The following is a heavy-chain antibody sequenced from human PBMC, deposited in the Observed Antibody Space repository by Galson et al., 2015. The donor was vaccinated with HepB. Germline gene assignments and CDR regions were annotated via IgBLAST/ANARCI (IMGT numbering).Heavy chain of an antibody. J-gene: IGHJ6*02. CDR1: GGTFSSYT. D-gene: IGHD6-13*01. Sequence: SVKVSCKASGGTFSSYTISWVRQAPGQGLEWMGRIIPILGIANYAQKFQGRVTITADKSTSTAYMELSSLRSEDTAVYYCARSTAAAGTHYYYGMDVWGQGTTVTVSS. CDR2: IIPILGIA. V-gene: IGHV1-69*02. CDR3: ARSTAAAGTHYYYGMDV.